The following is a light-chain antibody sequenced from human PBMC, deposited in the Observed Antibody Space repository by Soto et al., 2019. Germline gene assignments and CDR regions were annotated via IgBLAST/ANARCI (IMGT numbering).Light chain of an antibody. CDR3: QHYNTYSPVT. Sequence: DIQVTQSPSTLSASVGDRVTITCRASQSISTWLAWYQQQPGKAPKLLIYDASTLASGVPSRFSGSGSGTEFTLTVSSLQPDDFATYYCQHYNTYSPVTFGRGTKLDIK. CDR2: DAS. J-gene: IGKJ2*01. V-gene: IGKV1-5*01. CDR1: QSISTW.